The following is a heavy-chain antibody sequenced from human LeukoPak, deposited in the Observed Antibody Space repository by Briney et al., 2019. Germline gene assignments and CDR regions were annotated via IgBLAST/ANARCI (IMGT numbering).Heavy chain of an antibody. J-gene: IGHJ5*02. CDR2: IGGSGSST. CDR1: GFTFSNSD. V-gene: IGHV3-23*01. CDR3: AKSRLTPHP. D-gene: IGHD1-14*01. Sequence: GGSLRLSCAASGFTFSNSDMSWVRQAPGKGLEWFSAIGGSGSSTFYADSVKGRFTVSRDNSKNTLYLQMSSLRAEDTAVYYCAKSRLTPHPWGQGTLVTVSS.